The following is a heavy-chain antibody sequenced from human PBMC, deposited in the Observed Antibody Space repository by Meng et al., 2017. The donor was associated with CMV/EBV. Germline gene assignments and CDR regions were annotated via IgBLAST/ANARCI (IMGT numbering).Heavy chain of an antibody. D-gene: IGHD3-16*01. CDR3: ARGGALAAFDI. CDR2: IYYSGST. J-gene: IGHJ3*02. V-gene: IGHV4-59*01. CDR1: GGSISSYY. Sequence: GSLRLSCTVSGGSISSYYWSWIRQPPGKGLEWIGYIYYSGSTNYNPSLKSRVTISVDTSKNQCSLKLSSVTAADTAVYYCARGGALAAFDIWGQGTMVTVSS.